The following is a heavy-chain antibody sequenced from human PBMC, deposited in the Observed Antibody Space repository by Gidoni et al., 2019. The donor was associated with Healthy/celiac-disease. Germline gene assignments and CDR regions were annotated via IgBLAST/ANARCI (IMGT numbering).Heavy chain of an antibody. CDR2: INWNGGST. CDR1: GSTFDDYG. J-gene: IGHJ5*02. D-gene: IGHD1-26*01. CDR3: ARDRVGATKGGNWFDP. V-gene: IGHV3-20*01. Sequence: EVQLVESGGGVVRPGGSLRLSCAASGSTFDDYGMSWVRQAPGKGLEWVSGINWNGGSTGYADSVKGRFTISRDNAKNSLYLQMNSLRAEDTALYHCARDRVGATKGGNWFDPWGQGTLVTVSS.